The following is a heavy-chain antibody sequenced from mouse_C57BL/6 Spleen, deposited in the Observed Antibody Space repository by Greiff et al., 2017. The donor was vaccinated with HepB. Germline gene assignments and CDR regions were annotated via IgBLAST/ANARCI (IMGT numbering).Heavy chain of an antibody. Sequence: VKLMESGPGLVQPSQSLSITCTVSGFSFTSYGVHWVRQSPGKGLEWLGVIWSGGITDYNAAFISRLSISKDNSKSQVFFKMDSLQADDTAIYYCARNYGNYDGFAYWGQGTLVTVSA. CDR1: GFSFTSYG. CDR2: IWSGGIT. CDR3: ARNYGNYDGFAY. J-gene: IGHJ3*01. V-gene: IGHV2-2*01. D-gene: IGHD2-1*01.